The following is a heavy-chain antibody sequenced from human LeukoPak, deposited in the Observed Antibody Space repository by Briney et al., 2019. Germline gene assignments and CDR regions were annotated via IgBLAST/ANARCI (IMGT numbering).Heavy chain of an antibody. D-gene: IGHD3-10*01. Sequence: ASVKVSCKASGYTFTSYYMHWVRQAPGQGLEWMGWISAANGNTNYAQNVQGRVTMTTDTSTSTAYMELRSLRSDDTAVYYCTRDYKGFGSGNTYYFDYWGQGTLVTVSS. CDR3: TRDYKGFGSGNTYYFDY. J-gene: IGHJ4*02. CDR2: ISAANGNT. CDR1: GYTFTSYY. V-gene: IGHV1-18*04.